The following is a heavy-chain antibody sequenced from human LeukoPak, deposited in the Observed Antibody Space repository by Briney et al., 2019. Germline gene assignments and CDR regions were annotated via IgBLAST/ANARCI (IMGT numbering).Heavy chain of an antibody. CDR1: GFTFSSYA. Sequence: PGGSLRLSCAASGFTFSSYAMSWVRQAPGKGLEWVSTISNSDGKTYCADSVKGRFTISRDNSKNTLYVQMNSLRAEDTAVYYCARIGEDCGGDCFMPYYYYMDVWGKGTTVTISS. D-gene: IGHD2-21*02. CDR3: ARIGEDCGGDCFMPYYYYMDV. J-gene: IGHJ6*03. CDR2: ISNSDGKT. V-gene: IGHV3-23*01.